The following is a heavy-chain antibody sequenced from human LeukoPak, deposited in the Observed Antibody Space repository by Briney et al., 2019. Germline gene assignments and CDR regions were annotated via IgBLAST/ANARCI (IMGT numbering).Heavy chain of an antibody. CDR1: GFTFSDYA. D-gene: IGHD1-14*01. CDR3: ATIGMP. CDR2: ISGDGGST. V-gene: IGHV3-64*01. Sequence: GGSLRLSCAASGFTFSDYAMHWVRQAPGKGLEYVSAISGDGGSTFYASSVKGRFNISRDNSKNTLYLDMGSLRPEDMAVYYCATIGMPWGQGTLVTVSS. J-gene: IGHJ5*02.